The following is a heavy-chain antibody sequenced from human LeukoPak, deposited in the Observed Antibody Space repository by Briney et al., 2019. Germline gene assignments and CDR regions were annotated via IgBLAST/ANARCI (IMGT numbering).Heavy chain of an antibody. CDR1: GFTFSSYW. D-gene: IGHD3-16*01. Sequence: GGSLRLSCAASGFTFSSYWMSWVRQAPGKGLEWVANIKQDGSEKDYVDSVKGRFTISRDNAEKSLYLQMNSLRAEDTAVYYCARGPSSGNALNYWGQGTLVTVSS. CDR3: ARGPSSGNALNY. CDR2: IKQDGSEK. V-gene: IGHV3-7*04. J-gene: IGHJ4*02.